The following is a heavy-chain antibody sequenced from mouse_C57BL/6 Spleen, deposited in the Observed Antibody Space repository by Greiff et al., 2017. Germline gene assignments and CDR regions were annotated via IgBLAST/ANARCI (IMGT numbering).Heavy chain of an antibody. D-gene: IGHD2-3*01. CDR3: ARQGYDGYPFAY. Sequence: EVMLVESGGDLVKPGGSLKLSCAASGFTFSSYGMSWVRQTPDKRLEWVATISSGGSYTYYPDSVKGRFTISRDNAKNTLYLQMSSLKSEDTAMYYCARQGYDGYPFAYWGQGTLVTVSA. V-gene: IGHV5-6*02. CDR1: GFTFSSYG. J-gene: IGHJ3*01. CDR2: ISSGGSYT.